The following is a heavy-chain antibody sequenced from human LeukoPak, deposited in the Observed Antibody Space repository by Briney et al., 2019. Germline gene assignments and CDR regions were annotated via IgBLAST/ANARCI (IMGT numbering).Heavy chain of an antibody. J-gene: IGHJ4*02. V-gene: IGHV1-24*01. CDR2: FDPEDGET. D-gene: IGHD4-17*01. CDR3: ATGRTTVTTFDY. CDR1: GYTLTELS. Sequence: EASVKVSCKVSGYTLTELSMHRVRQAPGKGLEWMGGFDPEDGETIYAQKFQGRVTMTEDTSTDTAYMELSSLRSEDTAVYYCATGRTTVTTFDYWGQGTLVTVSS.